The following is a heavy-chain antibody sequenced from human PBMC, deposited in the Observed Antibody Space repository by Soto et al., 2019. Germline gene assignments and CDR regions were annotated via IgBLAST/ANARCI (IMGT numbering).Heavy chain of an antibody. Sequence: QVQLVESGGGVVQPGRSLRLSCVASGFTFSNFGMHWVRQAPGKGLEWVALTSFDGNKNYYADSVKGRFTLSRDNSKNTLYLQMNSLRAEDTALYFCAKYQNDCSGAGNYHIPYGMDVWGQGTTVTVSS. V-gene: IGHV3-30*18. D-gene: IGHD2-21*01. CDR2: TSFDGNKN. J-gene: IGHJ6*02. CDR3: AKYQNDCSGAGNYHIPYGMDV. CDR1: GFTFSNFG.